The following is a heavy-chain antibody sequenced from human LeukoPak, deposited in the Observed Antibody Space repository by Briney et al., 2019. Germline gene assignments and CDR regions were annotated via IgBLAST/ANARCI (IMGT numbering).Heavy chain of an antibody. CDR1: GYTFTGYY. CDR3: ARDRKACSGGSCYFRGWFDP. CDR2: VNPNSGGT. J-gene: IGHJ5*02. Sequence: GASVKVSCKASGYTFTGYYMHWVRQAPGQGLEWMGWVNPNSGGTNYAQKFQGRVTMTRDTSISTAYMELSRLRSDDTAVYYCARDRKACSGGSCYFRGWFDPWGQGTLVTVSS. V-gene: IGHV1-2*02. D-gene: IGHD2-15*01.